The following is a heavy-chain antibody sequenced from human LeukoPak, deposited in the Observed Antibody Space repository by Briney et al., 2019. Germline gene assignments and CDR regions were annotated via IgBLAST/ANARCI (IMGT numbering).Heavy chain of an antibody. Sequence: GGSLRLSCAASGFTFRSYGMHWVRQAPGKGLEGVAVIWYDGSNKYYADSVKGRFTISRDNSKNTLYLQMNSLRAEDTAVYYCAREFGWEHMTFDYWGQGTLVTVSS. CDR1: GFTFRSYG. V-gene: IGHV3-33*01. D-gene: IGHD1-26*01. J-gene: IGHJ4*02. CDR2: IWYDGSNK. CDR3: AREFGWEHMTFDY.